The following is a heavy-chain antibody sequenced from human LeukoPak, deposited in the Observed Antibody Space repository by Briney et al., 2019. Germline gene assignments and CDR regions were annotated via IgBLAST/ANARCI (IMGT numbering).Heavy chain of an antibody. Sequence: SETLSLTCTVSGGSISSNYWSWIRQPPGKGLEWIGYIYTSGSTNYNPSLKSRVTISVDTSKNQFSLKLSSVTAADTAVYYCARHQYYDFWSGYSNWFDPWGQGTLVTVSS. CDR1: GGSISSNY. D-gene: IGHD3-3*01. CDR3: ARHQYYDFWSGYSNWFDP. V-gene: IGHV4-4*09. J-gene: IGHJ5*02. CDR2: IYTSGST.